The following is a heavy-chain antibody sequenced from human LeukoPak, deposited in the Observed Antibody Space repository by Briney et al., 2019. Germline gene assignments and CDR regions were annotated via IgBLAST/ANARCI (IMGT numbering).Heavy chain of an antibody. Sequence: GGSLRLSCAASGFTFSSYAMSWVRQAPGKGLEWVSDISGSGGSTYYADSVKGRFTISRDNSKNTLYLQMNSLRAEDTAVYYCARATLVAGYFDYWGQGTLVTVSS. CDR3: ARATLVAGYFDY. V-gene: IGHV3-23*01. D-gene: IGHD6-19*01. CDR2: ISGSGGST. CDR1: GFTFSSYA. J-gene: IGHJ4*02.